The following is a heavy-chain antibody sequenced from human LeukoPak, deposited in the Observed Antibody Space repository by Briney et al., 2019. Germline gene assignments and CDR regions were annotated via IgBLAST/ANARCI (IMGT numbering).Heavy chain of an antibody. Sequence: GGSLRLSCAASGFTFSSYEMNWVRQAPGKGLEWVSYISGSGGTIKYADSVKGRFTISRDNAKNSLYLHLNSLRVEDTAFYYCARGDGGYYYGMDVWGQGTTVTVSS. V-gene: IGHV3-48*03. J-gene: IGHJ6*02. CDR1: GFTFSSYE. D-gene: IGHD3-3*01. CDR2: ISGSGGTI. CDR3: ARGDGGYYYGMDV.